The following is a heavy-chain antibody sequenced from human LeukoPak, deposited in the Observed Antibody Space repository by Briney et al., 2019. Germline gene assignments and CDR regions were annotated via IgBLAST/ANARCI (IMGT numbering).Heavy chain of an antibody. Sequence: AASVKVSCKASGGTFSSYAISWVRQAPGQGLEWMGGIIPIFGTANYAQKFQGRVTITADESTSTAYMELSSLRSEDTAVYYCARSQGSGWSFNWFDPWGQGTLVTVSS. CDR2: IIPIFGTA. V-gene: IGHV1-69*13. CDR1: GGTFSSYA. D-gene: IGHD6-19*01. CDR3: ARSQGSGWSFNWFDP. J-gene: IGHJ5*02.